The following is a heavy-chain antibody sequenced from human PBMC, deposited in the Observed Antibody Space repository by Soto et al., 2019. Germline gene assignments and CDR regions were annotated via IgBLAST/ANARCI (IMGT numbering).Heavy chain of an antibody. Sequence: GGSLRLSCAASGFTFSRYGMHWVRQAPGKGLVWVALISYDGRNKYYVDPVKGRFTISRDNSKNTLYMEMNSLRGEDTAVYYCASGGSAWSLDYWGQGNLVPVYS. CDR1: GFTFSRYG. D-gene: IGHD3-16*01. V-gene: IGHV3-30*04. CDR2: ISYDGRNK. CDR3: ASGGSAWSLDY. J-gene: IGHJ4*02.